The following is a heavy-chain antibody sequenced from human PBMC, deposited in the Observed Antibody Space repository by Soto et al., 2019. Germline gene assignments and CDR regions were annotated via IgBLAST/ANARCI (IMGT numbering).Heavy chain of an antibody. D-gene: IGHD6-13*01. J-gene: IGHJ4*02. CDR2: IWYDGSNK. CDR1: GFTFSSYG. CDR3: ARDQGVWYSSTWYSYRILYYFDY. Sequence: PGGSLRLSCAASGFTFSSYGMHWVRQAPGKGLEWVAVIWYDGSNKYYADSVKGRFTISRDNSKNTLYLQMNSLRVEDTAVYYCARDQGVWYSSTWYSYRILYYFDYWGQGTLVTVSS. V-gene: IGHV3-33*01.